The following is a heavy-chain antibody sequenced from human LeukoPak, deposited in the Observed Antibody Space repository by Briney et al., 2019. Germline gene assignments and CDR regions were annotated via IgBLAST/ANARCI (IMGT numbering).Heavy chain of an antibody. CDR1: GFTFTSDA. Sequence: GGSLRLSCIASGFTFTSDAMNWVRQAPGKGLEWVSSTVSRGTTQYADSVKGRFTVSRDTSKNTLYLQMNSLRADDTAVYYCAKCSTSAYTTGWCNWIDPWGQGTLVTVSS. D-gene: IGHD6-19*01. V-gene: IGHV3-23*01. CDR3: AKCSTSAYTTGWCNWIDP. CDR2: TVSRGTT. J-gene: IGHJ5*02.